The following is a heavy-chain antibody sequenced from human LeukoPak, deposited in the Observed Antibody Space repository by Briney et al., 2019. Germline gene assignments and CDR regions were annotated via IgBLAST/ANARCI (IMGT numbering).Heavy chain of an antibody. D-gene: IGHD2-2*01. J-gene: IGHJ4*02. CDR3: ARDHCSSTSCFPSGTNYFDS. CDR1: GFTFSSYT. CDR2: ISSNRDYI. V-gene: IGHV3-21*01. Sequence: VGSLRLSCAASGFTFSSYTMNWVREAPGKGLEWVSSISSNRDYIYNADSVKGRFTISRDNAKNSLYLQMNSLKAEDTAVYYCARDHCSSTSCFPSGTNYFDSWGQGTPVTVSS.